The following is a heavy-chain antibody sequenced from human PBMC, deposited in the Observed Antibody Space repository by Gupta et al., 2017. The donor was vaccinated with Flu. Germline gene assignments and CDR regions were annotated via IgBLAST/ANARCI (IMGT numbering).Heavy chain of an antibody. CDR2: INPNSGGT. CDR1: GYTFTGYY. Sequence: QVQLVQSGAEVKKPGASVKVSCKASGYTFTGYYMHWVRPAPGQGLEWMGWINPNSGGTNYAQKFQGRVTMTRDTSISTAYMELSRLRSDDTAVYYCARAASPMTPKTYYYYGMDVWGQGTTVTVSS. V-gene: IGHV1-2*02. CDR3: ARAASPMTPKTYYYYGMDV. J-gene: IGHJ6*02.